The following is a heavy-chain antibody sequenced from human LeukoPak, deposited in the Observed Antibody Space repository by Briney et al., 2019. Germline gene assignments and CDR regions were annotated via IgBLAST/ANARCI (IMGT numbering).Heavy chain of an antibody. CDR2: INPNSGGT. J-gene: IGHJ4*02. CDR3: ARGAHDYTSLDDY. CDR1: GYTFTGYY. Sequence: ASVKVSCKASGYTFTGYYMHWVRQAPGQGLEWMGWINPNSGGTNYAQKFQGRVTMTRDTSISTAYMELSRLRSDDTAMYYCARGAHDYTSLDDYWGQGTLVTVSS. D-gene: IGHD4-11*01. V-gene: IGHV1-2*02.